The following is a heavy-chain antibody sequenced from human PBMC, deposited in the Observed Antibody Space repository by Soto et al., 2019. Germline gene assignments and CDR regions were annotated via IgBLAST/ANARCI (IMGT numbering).Heavy chain of an antibody. D-gene: IGHD3-22*01. J-gene: IGHJ4*02. CDR1: GFTFSSYA. CDR2: ISGSGGST. Sequence: HPGGSLRLSCAASGFTFSSYAMSWVRRAPGKGLEWVSAISGSGGSTYYADSVKGRFTISRDNSKNTLYLQMNSLRAEDTAVYYCAKDSNYYDSSGYPSFDYWGQGTLVTVSS. V-gene: IGHV3-23*01. CDR3: AKDSNYYDSSGYPSFDY.